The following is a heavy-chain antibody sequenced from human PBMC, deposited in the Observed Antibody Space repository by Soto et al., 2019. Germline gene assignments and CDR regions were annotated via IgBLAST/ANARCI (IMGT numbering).Heavy chain of an antibody. CDR2: ISWNSGSI. CDR3: AKDMGYDLSPLGYFDY. V-gene: IGHV3-9*01. D-gene: IGHD5-12*01. Sequence: PGGSLRLSCAASGFTFRRYAMNWVRQAPGQGLQWVSGISWNSGSIGYADSVKGRFTISRDNAKNSLYLQMNSLRSEDTALYYCAKDMGYDLSPLGYFDYWGQGTLVTVSS. J-gene: IGHJ4*02. CDR1: GFTFRRYA.